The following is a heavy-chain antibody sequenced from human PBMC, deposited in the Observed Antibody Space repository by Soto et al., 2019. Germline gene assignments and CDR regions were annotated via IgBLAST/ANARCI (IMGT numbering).Heavy chain of an antibody. CDR2: FSAGGRA. J-gene: IGHJ4*02. CDR3: AKESMPEHYGDTLFDY. D-gene: IGHD4-17*01. Sequence: VQLLESGGAFVQPGGSLRLSCAASGFSINNYAVSWVRQAPGKGLEWVSTFSAGGRAYYAYSVRGRFSVARDRSQNTVDLQISVLRPEDSAVYYCAKESMPEHYGDTLFDYWGQGTRVTVSS. V-gene: IGHV3-23*01. CDR1: GFSINNYA.